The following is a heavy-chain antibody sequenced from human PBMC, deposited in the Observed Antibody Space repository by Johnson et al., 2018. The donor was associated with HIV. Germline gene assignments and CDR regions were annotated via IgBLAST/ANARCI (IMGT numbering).Heavy chain of an antibody. V-gene: IGHV3-74*02. D-gene: IGHD1-1*01. CDR2: INNDGSST. J-gene: IGHJ3*02. CDR1: GFIFSSYW. CDR3: AGGTTGTTSEKTFDI. Sequence: VQLVESGGGLVQPGGSLRLSCAASGFIFSSYWMHWVRQVPGKGLVWVSRINNDGSSTRYADSVKGRFTISRDNAKKTLYLQMNSLTVEDTAVYYCAGGTTGTTSEKTFDIWGKGTMVIVSS.